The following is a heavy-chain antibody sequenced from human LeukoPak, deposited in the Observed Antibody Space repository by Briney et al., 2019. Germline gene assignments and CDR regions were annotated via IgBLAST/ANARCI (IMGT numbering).Heavy chain of an antibody. Sequence: GASVKVSCKASGYTFTSYGISWVRQAPGQGLEWMGWISAYNGNTNYAQKLQGRVTMTTDTSTSTAYMELRSLRSDDTAVYYCARAPHLHYYDSSGITGQLAYWGQGTLVTVSS. CDR1: GYTFTSYG. J-gene: IGHJ4*02. V-gene: IGHV1-18*01. CDR2: ISAYNGNT. CDR3: ARAPHLHYYDSSGITGQLAY. D-gene: IGHD3-22*01.